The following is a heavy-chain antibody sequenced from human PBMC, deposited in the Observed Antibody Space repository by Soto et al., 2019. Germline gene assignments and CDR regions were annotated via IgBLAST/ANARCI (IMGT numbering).Heavy chain of an antibody. V-gene: IGHV4-38-2*02. CDR3: ARDSARMVTPSRL. Sequence: SETLSLTCAVSGYSIGSAYYWGWIRQPPGKGLEWIGSISHGGVTYYNPSLKSRVSISIDTSNNQFSLKLSSVTAADTAIYYCARDSARMVTPSRLWGQGTLVTVSS. CDR1: GYSIGSAYY. CDR2: ISHGGVT. J-gene: IGHJ1*01. D-gene: IGHD5-18*01.